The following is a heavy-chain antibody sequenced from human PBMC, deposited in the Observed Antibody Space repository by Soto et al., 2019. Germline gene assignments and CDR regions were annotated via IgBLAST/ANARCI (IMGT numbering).Heavy chain of an antibody. D-gene: IGHD3-22*01. V-gene: IGHV4-59*08. CDR3: ARLGGYYQPWAS. CDR1: DGSISPYY. J-gene: IGHJ2*01. Sequence: SETLSLTCTVSDGSISPYYWSWIRQPPGKGLEWIGYIYYAGTTTYNPSLKSRVSISVDTSKNEVSLKLTSVTAADTAVYYCARLGGYYQPWASGGRGTVV. CDR2: IYYAGTT.